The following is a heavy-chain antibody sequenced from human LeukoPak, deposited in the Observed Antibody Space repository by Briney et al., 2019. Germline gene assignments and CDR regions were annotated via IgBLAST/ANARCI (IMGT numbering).Heavy chain of an antibody. J-gene: IGHJ4*02. Sequence: ASVKVSCKASGYTFSGYYMHWVRQAPGQGLEWMGWINPKSGGTNEAQKFHDRVTMTRDTSIRTAYMEVSRLRSDDTAVYYCARDRDYYDSIGYYYEGGSLDYWGQGTLVTVSS. V-gene: IGHV1-2*02. D-gene: IGHD3-22*01. CDR2: INPKSGGT. CDR3: ARDRDYYDSIGYYYEGGSLDY. CDR1: GYTFSGYY.